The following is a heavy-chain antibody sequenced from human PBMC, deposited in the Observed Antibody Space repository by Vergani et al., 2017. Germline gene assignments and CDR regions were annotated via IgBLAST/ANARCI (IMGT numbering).Heavy chain of an antibody. Sequence: QVQLVQSGAEVKKPGASVKVSCKASGYTFTSYGISWVRQAPGQGLEWMGWISAYNGNTNYAQKLQGRVPMTTDTSTSTAYMELRSLRSDDTAVCYCARQTGYYGSGEDLNGAFDIWGQGTVVTVSS. CDR1: GYTFTSYG. CDR2: ISAYNGNT. J-gene: IGHJ3*02. V-gene: IGHV1-18*04. D-gene: IGHD3-10*01. CDR3: ARQTGYYGSGEDLNGAFDI.